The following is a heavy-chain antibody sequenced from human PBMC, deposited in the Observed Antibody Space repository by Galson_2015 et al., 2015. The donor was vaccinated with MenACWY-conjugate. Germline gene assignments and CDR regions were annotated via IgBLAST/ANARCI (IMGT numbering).Heavy chain of an antibody. CDR1: GFTFNNYW. Sequence: SPRLSCAASGFTFNNYWMHWVRQPPGKGLEWISYIKADGSFSNYADSVKGRFTISTDNAKNMVYLQMDGLGGEDTAVYFCARDNNWSFDSWGQGTLVTVSS. J-gene: IGHJ4*02. V-gene: IGHV3-74*01. CDR2: IKADGSFS. D-gene: IGHD1-1*01. CDR3: ARDNNWSFDS.